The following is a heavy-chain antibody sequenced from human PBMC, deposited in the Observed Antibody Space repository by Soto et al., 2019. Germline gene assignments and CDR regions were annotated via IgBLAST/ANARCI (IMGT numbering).Heavy chain of an antibody. CDR1: GGSISSGGYS. V-gene: IGHV4-30-2*01. CDR3: ACGEDFDY. D-gene: IGHD3-10*01. J-gene: IGHJ4*02. Sequence: SETLSLTCAVSGGSISSGGYSWSWIRQPPGKGLEWIGYIYHSGSTYYNPSLKSRVTISVDRSKNQFSLKLSSVTAADTAVYYCACGEDFDYWGQGTLVTVSS. CDR2: IYHSGST.